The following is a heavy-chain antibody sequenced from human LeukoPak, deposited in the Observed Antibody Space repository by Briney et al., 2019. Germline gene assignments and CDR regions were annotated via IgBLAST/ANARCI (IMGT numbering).Heavy chain of an antibody. Sequence: ASVKVSCKASGYTFTTYGMNWVRQAPGQGLEWMGWISAYNGNTNQAQKLQGRVTMTTDTSTSTAYMELRGLRSNDTAVYYCARGELTIFGATDYYGMDVWGQGTTVTVSS. D-gene: IGHD3-3*01. CDR3: ARGELTIFGATDYYGMDV. V-gene: IGHV1-18*01. CDR2: ISAYNGNT. CDR1: GYTFTTYG. J-gene: IGHJ6*02.